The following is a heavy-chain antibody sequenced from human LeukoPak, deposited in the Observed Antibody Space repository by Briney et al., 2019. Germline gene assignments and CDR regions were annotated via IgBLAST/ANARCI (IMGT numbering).Heavy chain of an antibody. V-gene: IGHV3-9*01. CDR1: GFTFDDYA. D-gene: IGHD3-10*01. J-gene: IGHJ4*02. Sequence: GGSLRLSCAASGFTFDDYAMHWVRQAPGKGLEWVSGISWNSGSIGYADSVKGRFTISRDNAKNSLYLQMNSLRAEDTALYYCAKGAGGSGSYAFDYWGQGTLVTVSS. CDR3: AKGAGGSGSYAFDY. CDR2: ISWNSGSI.